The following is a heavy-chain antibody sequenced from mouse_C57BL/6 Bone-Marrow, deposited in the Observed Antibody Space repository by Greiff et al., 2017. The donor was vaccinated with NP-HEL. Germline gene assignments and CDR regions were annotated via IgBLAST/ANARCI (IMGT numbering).Heavy chain of an antibody. D-gene: IGHD2-13*01. J-gene: IGHJ4*01. CDR3: ALGGYGDLNGYYYAMDY. V-gene: IGHV1-81*01. Sequence: QVQLQQSGAELVRPGASVKLSCKASGYTFTSYGISWVKQRTGQGLEWIGEIYPRSGNTYYNEKFKGKATLTADKSSSTAYMELRSLTSEDSAVYCCALGGYGDLNGYYYAMDYEGRGPSITVTA. CDR2: IYPRSGNT. CDR1: GYTFTSYG.